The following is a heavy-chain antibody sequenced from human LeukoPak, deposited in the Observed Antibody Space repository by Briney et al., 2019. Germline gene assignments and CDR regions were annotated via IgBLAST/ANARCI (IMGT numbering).Heavy chain of an antibody. J-gene: IGHJ5*02. V-gene: IGHV4-34*01. CDR3: ARVGYNWNYGPKRFDP. CDR2: INHSGGT. Sequence: PSETLSLTCAVYGGSFRGYYWSWLRQPPGKGLEWLGEINHSGGTNYNPSLKSRVTISVDTSKNQFSLKLSSVTAADTAVYYCARVGYNWNYGPKRFDPWGQGTLVTVSS. D-gene: IGHD1-7*01. CDR1: GGSFRGYY.